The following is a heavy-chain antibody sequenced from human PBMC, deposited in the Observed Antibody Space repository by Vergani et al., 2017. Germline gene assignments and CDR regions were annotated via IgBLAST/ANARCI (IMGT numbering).Heavy chain of an antibody. J-gene: IGHJ6*03. Sequence: EVRLVESGGRLVQPGRSLRLSCAAFGFTFDDYAMHWVRQIPGKGLEWVSGISWWSDSIGYADSVKGRFSISRDNARNSLYLQKNSLKTEDTALYYCVEVASSRNVYYYYMDVWGKGTAVTVSS. V-gene: IGHV3-9*01. D-gene: IGHD5-12*01. CDR1: GFTFDDYA. CDR2: ISWWSDSI. CDR3: VEVASSRNVYYYYMDV.